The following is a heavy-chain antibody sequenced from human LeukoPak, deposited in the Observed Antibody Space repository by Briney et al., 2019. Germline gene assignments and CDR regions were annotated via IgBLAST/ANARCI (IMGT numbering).Heavy chain of an antibody. D-gene: IGHD6-13*01. CDR1: GFTFSSYS. CDR3: ARRIAAAGTSWYFDL. Sequence: GSLRLSCAASGFTFSSYSMNWVRQAPGKGLEWVSSISSSSSSYIYYADSVKGRFTISRDNAKNSLYLQMNSLRAEDTAVYYCARRIAAAGTSWYFDLWGRGTLVTVSS. J-gene: IGHJ2*01. V-gene: IGHV3-21*01. CDR2: ISSSSSSYI.